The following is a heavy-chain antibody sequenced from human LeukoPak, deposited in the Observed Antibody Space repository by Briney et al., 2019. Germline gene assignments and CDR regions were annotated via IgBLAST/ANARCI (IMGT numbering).Heavy chain of an antibody. CDR3: ARGKAYYYYMDV. V-gene: IGHV4-34*01. CDR2: INHSGST. CDR1: GGSFSGYY. Sequence: SETLSLTCAVYGGSFSGYYWSWIRQPPGKGLEWIWEINHSGSTNYNPSLKSRVTISVDTSKNQFSLKLSSVTAADTAVYYCARGKAYYYYMDVWGKGTTVTVSS. J-gene: IGHJ6*03.